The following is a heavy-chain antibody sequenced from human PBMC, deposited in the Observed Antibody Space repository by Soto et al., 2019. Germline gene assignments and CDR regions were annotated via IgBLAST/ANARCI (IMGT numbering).Heavy chain of an antibody. D-gene: IGHD3-10*01. Sequence: SESLSLTCAVYGGSFSGYYWSWIRQTPGKGLEWIGEINHSGSTNYNPSLKSRVTISVDTSKNQFSLKLSSVTAADTAVYYCARERWYYYGSGSYINYFDYWGQGTLVTVSS. CDR1: GGSFSGYY. CDR3: ARERWYYYGSGSYINYFDY. J-gene: IGHJ4*02. CDR2: INHSGST. V-gene: IGHV4-34*01.